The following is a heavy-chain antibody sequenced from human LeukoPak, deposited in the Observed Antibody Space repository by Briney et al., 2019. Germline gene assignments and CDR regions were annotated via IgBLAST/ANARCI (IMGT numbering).Heavy chain of an antibody. CDR1: GGSFSGYY. CDR3: ARGRRNTWFGELLYAFDI. J-gene: IGHJ3*02. D-gene: IGHD3-10*01. V-gene: IGHV4-34*01. CDR2: INHSGST. Sequence: SETLSLTCAVYGGSFSGYYWSWIRQPPGKGLEWIGEINHSGSTNYNPSLKSRVTISVDTSKNQFSLKLSSVTAADTAVYYCARGRRNTWFGELLYAFDIWGQGTMVTVSS.